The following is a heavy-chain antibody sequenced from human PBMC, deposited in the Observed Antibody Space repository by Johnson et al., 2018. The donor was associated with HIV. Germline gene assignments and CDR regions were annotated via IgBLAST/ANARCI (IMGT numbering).Heavy chain of an antibody. CDR1: GFTFGDYA. V-gene: IGHV3-66*01. D-gene: IGHD2-2*01. Sequence: VQLVESGGGVVQPGRSLRLSCTASGFTFGDYAMSWVRQAPGKGLEWVSVIYSGGSIYYADFVKGRSTISRDNSKNTLYLQMNSLRAEDTAVYYCARSNQPGDAFDIWGQGTMVTVSS. CDR3: ARSNQPGDAFDI. CDR2: IYSGGSI. J-gene: IGHJ3*02.